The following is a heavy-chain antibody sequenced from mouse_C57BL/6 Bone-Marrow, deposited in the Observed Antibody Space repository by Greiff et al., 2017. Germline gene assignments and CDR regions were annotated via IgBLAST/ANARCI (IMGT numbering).Heavy chain of an antibody. CDR3: ARTRITTVVATGNFDV. D-gene: IGHD1-1*01. CDR2: IYIGNGYT. V-gene: IGHV1-58*01. Sequence: EVQLQQPGAELVRPGSSVQMSCKTSGYTFTSYGIHWVKQRPGPGLEWIGYIYIGNGYTEYNEKFKGKATLTSATSSSTAYMQLSSLTSEVSAIYFGARTRITTVVATGNFDVWGTGTTVTVSA. J-gene: IGHJ1*03. CDR1: GYTFTSYG.